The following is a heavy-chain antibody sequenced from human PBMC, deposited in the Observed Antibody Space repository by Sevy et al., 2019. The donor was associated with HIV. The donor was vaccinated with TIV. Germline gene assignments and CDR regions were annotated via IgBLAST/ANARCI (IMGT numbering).Heavy chain of an antibody. Sequence: GGSLRLSCAASGITLSDAWVIWVRQAPGKGLQWVSSITSESGYIYYADSVKGRFIISRDNAKNSVYLQMNSLRADDTAVYYCARDRVQPSHWYFDLWGRGTLVTVSS. D-gene: IGHD3-10*01. CDR3: ARDRVQPSHWYFDL. CDR2: ITSESGYI. J-gene: IGHJ2*01. CDR1: GITLSDAW. V-gene: IGHV3-21*01.